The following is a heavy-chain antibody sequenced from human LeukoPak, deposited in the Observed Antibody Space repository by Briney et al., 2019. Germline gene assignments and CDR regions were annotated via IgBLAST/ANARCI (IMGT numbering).Heavy chain of an antibody. V-gene: IGHV4-4*02. CDR2: IYHRGNT. Sequence: PSGTLSLTCAVSGGSISSSNWWNWVRQTPGKGLEWIGEIYHRGNTHYNPSLKSRVTMSVDTSTNQFSLKLSSVTAADTAVYYCARLFRRIAAGGCFDPWGQGTLVTVSS. CDR1: GGSISSSNW. CDR3: ARLFRRIAAGGCFDP. J-gene: IGHJ5*02. D-gene: IGHD6-13*01.